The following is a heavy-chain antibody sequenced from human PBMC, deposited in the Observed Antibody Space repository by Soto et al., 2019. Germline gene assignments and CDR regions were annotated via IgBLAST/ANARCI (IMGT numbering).Heavy chain of an antibody. CDR2: ISYDRRKK. CDR3: ARQDPNGSGWFDT. Sequence: GGSLRLSCAASGFILSSFAIHWVRQAPGKGLEWAAVISYDRRKKYYADSMKGRFTISRDNSKNTLYPQMNSLSADDTAGYYCARQDPNGSGWFDTWGQGTLVTVSS. CDR1: GFILSSFA. V-gene: IGHV3-30*04. D-gene: IGHD3-10*01. J-gene: IGHJ5*02.